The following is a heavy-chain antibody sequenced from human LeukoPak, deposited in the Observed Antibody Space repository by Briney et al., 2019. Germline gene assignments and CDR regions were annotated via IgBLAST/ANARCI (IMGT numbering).Heavy chain of an antibody. CDR1: GGIFSSYA. Sequence: ASVKVSCKASGGIFSSYAISWVRQAPGQGLEWMGGIIPIFGTANYAQKFQGRVTITTDESTSTAYMELSSLRSEDTAVYYCARAGTMVGGGIDYWGQGTLVTVSS. D-gene: IGHD3-10*01. J-gene: IGHJ4*02. CDR2: IIPIFGTA. CDR3: ARAGTMVGGGIDY. V-gene: IGHV1-69*05.